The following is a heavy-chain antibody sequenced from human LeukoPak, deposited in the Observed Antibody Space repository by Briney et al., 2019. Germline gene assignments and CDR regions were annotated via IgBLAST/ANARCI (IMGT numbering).Heavy chain of an antibody. J-gene: IGHJ3*02. CDR2: INPGGGST. CDR3: ATYGSRADDYYDSNRPGAFDI. CDR1: GYTFTSYY. V-gene: IGHV1-46*01. Sequence: ASVKVSCKASGYTFTSYYMHWVRQAPGQGLEWMGIINPGGGSTSYAQKFQGRVTMTRDTSTSTVYMELSSLRSEDTAVYYCATYGSRADDYYDSNRPGAFDIWGQGTMVTVSS. D-gene: IGHD3-22*01.